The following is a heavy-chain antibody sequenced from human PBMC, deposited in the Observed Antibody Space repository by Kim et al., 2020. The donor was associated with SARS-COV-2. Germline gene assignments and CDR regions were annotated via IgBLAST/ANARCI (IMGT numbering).Heavy chain of an antibody. V-gene: IGHV3-33*01. Sequence: GGSLRLSCAASGFTFSSYGMHWVRQAPGKGLEWVAVIWYDGSNKYYADSVKGRFTISRDNSKNTLYLQMNSLRAEDTAVYYCARDRIRVLWFGELSHDAFDIWGQGTMVTVSS. J-gene: IGHJ3*02. CDR1: GFTFSSYG. CDR3: ARDRIRVLWFGELSHDAFDI. D-gene: IGHD3-10*01. CDR2: IWYDGSNK.